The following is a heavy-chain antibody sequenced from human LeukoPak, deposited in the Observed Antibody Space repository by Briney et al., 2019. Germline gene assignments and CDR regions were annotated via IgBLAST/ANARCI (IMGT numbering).Heavy chain of an antibody. D-gene: IGHD2-21*02. Sequence: ASVKVSCKASGYTFSNYYIHWVRQAPGQGLEWMGIINPNGGSTSNAYKFQGRVTMTRDTSTSTVYMDLRSLTSEDTAVYYCAREVVVVTSLLDIWGQGTMVTVSS. V-gene: IGHV1-46*01. J-gene: IGHJ3*02. CDR3: AREVVVVTSLLDI. CDR2: INPNGGST. CDR1: GYTFSNYY.